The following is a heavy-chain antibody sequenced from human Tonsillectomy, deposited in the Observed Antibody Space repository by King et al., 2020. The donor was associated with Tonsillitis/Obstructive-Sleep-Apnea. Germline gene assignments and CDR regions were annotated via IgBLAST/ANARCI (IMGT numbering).Heavy chain of an antibody. CDR2: INQDGTEK. D-gene: IGHD5-18*01. CDR1: GFTFSSYW. V-gene: IGHV3-7*01. Sequence: VQLVESGGGLVQPGKSLRLSCAAYGFTFSSYWMTWVRQAPGKGLEWVANINQDGTEKYYVDSVKGRFIISRDNAKNSLYLQMNSLRAEDTAMYYCARDMVTTLGLVPFDIWGQGTMVAVSS. CDR3: ARDMVTTLGLVPFDI. J-gene: IGHJ3*02.